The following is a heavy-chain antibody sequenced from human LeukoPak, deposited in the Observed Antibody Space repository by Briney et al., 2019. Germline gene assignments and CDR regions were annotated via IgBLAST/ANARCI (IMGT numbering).Heavy chain of an antibody. D-gene: IGHD2-2*01. V-gene: IGHV4-39*07. CDR3: AREEYQLLFDY. CDR2: IYYSGST. J-gene: IGHJ4*02. CDR1: GGSISSGGYY. Sequence: SETLSLTCTVSGGSISSGGYYWSWIRQPPGKGLEWIGSIYYSGSTYYNPSLKSRVTISVDTSKNQFSLKLSSVTAAGTAVYYCAREEYQLLFDYWGQGTLVTVSS.